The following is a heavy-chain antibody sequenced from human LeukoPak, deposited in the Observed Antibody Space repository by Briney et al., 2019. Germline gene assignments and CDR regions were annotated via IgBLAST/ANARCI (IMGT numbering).Heavy chain of an antibody. D-gene: IGHD1-26*01. V-gene: IGHV3-11*01. J-gene: IGHJ4*02. Sequence: GGSLRLSCAASGFTSSDYYMSWIRQAPGKGLEWVSYISSSGSTIYYADSVKGRFTISRDNAKNSLYLQMNSLRAEDTAVYYCAREGEWELSYFDYWGQGTLVTVSS. CDR3: AREGEWELSYFDY. CDR1: GFTSSDYY. CDR2: ISSSGSTI.